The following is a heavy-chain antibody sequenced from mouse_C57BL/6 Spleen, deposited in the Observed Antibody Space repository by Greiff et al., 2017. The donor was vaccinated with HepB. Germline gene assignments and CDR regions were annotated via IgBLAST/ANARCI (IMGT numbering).Heavy chain of an antibody. CDR2: INPSSGYT. D-gene: IGHD1-1*01. Sequence: VQLQQSGAELAKPGASVKLSCKASGYTFTSYWMHWVKQRPGQGLEWIGYINPSSGYTKYNQKFKDKATLTADKSSSTAYMQLSSLTYEDSAVYYCARGTTVVAHDFDYWGQGTTLTVSS. CDR3: ARGTTVVAHDFDY. CDR1: GYTFTSYW. J-gene: IGHJ2*01. V-gene: IGHV1-7*01.